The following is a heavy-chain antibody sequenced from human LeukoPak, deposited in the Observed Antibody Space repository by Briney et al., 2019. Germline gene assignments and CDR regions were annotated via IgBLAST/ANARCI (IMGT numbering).Heavy chain of an antibody. Sequence: GGSLRLSCAASGFTFSSYWMSWVRQAPGKGLEWVANIKQDGSEKYYVDSVKGRFTISRDNAKNSLYLQMNSLRAEDTAVYYCAREGDSSSWYRNDAFDIWGQGTMVTVSS. V-gene: IGHV3-7*01. CDR1: GFTFSSYW. CDR2: IKQDGSEK. CDR3: AREGDSSSWYRNDAFDI. J-gene: IGHJ3*02. D-gene: IGHD6-13*01.